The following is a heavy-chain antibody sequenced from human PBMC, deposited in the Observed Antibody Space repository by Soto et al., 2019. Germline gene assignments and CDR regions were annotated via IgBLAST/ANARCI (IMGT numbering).Heavy chain of an antibody. CDR3: ARDRSGSSQYYGMDV. D-gene: IGHD3-10*01. Sequence: QVQLVESGGGVVQPGRSLRLSCAASGFTFSSYGMHWVRQAPGKGLKWVAVIWYDGSNKYYADSVKGRFTISRDNSKNTLYLQMNSLRAEDTAVYYCARDRSGSSQYYGMDVWGQGTTVTVSS. V-gene: IGHV3-33*01. CDR2: IWYDGSNK. J-gene: IGHJ6*02. CDR1: GFTFSSYG.